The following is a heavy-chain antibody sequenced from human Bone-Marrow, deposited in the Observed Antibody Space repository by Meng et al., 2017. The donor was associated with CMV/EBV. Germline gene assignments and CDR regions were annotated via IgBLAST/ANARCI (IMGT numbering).Heavy chain of an antibody. V-gene: IGHV3-23*01. D-gene: IGHD6-13*01. CDR3: AKLEYSSSWYLDY. CDR1: GFTFSSYA. CDR2: ISGSGGST. Sequence: GGSLRLSCAASGFTFSSYAMSWVRQAPGKGLEWVSAISGSGGSTYYADSVKGRFTISRDNSKNTLDLQMNSLRAEDTAVYYCAKLEYSSSWYLDYWGQGTLVTVSS. J-gene: IGHJ4*02.